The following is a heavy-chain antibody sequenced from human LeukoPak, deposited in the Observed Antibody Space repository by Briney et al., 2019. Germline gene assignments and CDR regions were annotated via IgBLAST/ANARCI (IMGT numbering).Heavy chain of an antibody. CDR3: ARGTVLRYFDWLLMGDNNWFDP. Sequence: SETLSLTCTVSGGSISSSSYYWGWIRQPPGKGLEWIGSIYYSGSTYYNPSLKSRVTISVDTSKNQFALRLSSVTAADTAVYCCARGTVLRYFDWLLMGDNNWFDPWGQGTLVTVSS. CDR1: GGSISSSSYY. D-gene: IGHD3-9*01. V-gene: IGHV4-39*06. CDR2: IYYSGST. J-gene: IGHJ5*02.